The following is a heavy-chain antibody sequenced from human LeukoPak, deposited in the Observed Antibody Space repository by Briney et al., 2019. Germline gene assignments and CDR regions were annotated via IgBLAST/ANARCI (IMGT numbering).Heavy chain of an antibody. Sequence: PGGPLRLSCAASGFTFSSYAMSWVRQAPGKGLEWVSAISGSGGSTYYADSVKGRFTISRDNSKNTLYLQMNSLRAEDTAVYYCANSPLDEWIPPGWFDPWGQGTLVTVSS. D-gene: IGHD5-18*01. CDR1: GFTFSSYA. V-gene: IGHV3-23*01. CDR3: ANSPLDEWIPPGWFDP. J-gene: IGHJ5*02. CDR2: ISGSGGST.